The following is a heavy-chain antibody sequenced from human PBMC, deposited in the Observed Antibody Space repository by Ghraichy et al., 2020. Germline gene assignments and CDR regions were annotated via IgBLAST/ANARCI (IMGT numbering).Heavy chain of an antibody. CDR3: AKSLGYCSSTSCQRGSYCSGGSCYFTFDY. V-gene: IGHV1-2*02. Sequence: ASVKVSCKASGYTFTGYYMHWVRQAPGQGLEWMGWINPNSGGTNYAQKFQGRVTMTRDTSISTAYMELSRLRSDDTAVYYCAKSLGYCSSTSCQRGSYCSGGSCYFTFDYWGQGTLVTVSS. D-gene: IGHD2-15*01. J-gene: IGHJ4*02. CDR2: INPNSGGT. CDR1: GYTFTGYY.